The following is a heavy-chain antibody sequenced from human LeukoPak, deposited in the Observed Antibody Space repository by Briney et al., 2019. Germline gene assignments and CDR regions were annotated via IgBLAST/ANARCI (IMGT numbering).Heavy chain of an antibody. CDR2: INSDGIST. CDR3: ARGTGYGVFEI. D-gene: IGHD3/OR15-3a*01. Sequence: GGSLRLSCADSGFTFSNYWMHWVRQAPGKGLVWVSRINSDGISTNYADSAKGRFIISRDNAKNTLYLQMNSLRAEDTAVYYCARGTGYGVFEISGQGKMVTVSS. V-gene: IGHV3-74*01. J-gene: IGHJ3*02. CDR1: GFTFSNYW.